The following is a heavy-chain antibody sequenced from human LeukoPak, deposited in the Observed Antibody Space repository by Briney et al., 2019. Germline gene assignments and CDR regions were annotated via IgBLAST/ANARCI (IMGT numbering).Heavy chain of an antibody. J-gene: IGHJ4*02. CDR1: GFTFSDHY. V-gene: IGHV3-48*02. CDR3: VRDQFFSFDY. D-gene: IGHD3-3*01. Sequence: GGSLRLSCAASGFTFSDHYMDWVRQAPGKGLEWVSYISGTSHLIYYADSVKGRFTISRDNAKNSLYLQMSSLRDGDTAVYYCVRDQFFSFDYWGQGTLVTVSS. CDR2: ISGTSHLI.